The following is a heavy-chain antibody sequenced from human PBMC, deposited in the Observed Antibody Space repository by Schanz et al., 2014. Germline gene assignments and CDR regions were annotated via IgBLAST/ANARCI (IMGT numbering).Heavy chain of an antibody. CDR3: ARAERLGDMDD. CDR1: GYTFISFG. D-gene: IGHD3-16*01. V-gene: IGHV1-18*01. Sequence: QVQLVQSGAEVKKPGASVKVSCKASGYTFISFGIKWVRQAPGQGLKWMGWISAYNGHTDYAQKFQGRVTLTTDTSTSTAYMELRTLRSDDTAVYYSARAERLGDMDDWGQGTTVTVSS. CDR2: ISAYNGHT. J-gene: IGHJ6*02.